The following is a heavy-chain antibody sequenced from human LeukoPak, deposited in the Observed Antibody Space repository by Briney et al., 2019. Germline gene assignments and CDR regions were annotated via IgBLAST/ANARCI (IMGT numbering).Heavy chain of an antibody. Sequence: GGSLRLSCAASGFTFSSYSMNWVRQAPGKGLEWVPYISSSSSTIYYADSVKGRFTISRDNAKNSLYLQMNSLRAEDTAVYYCARSRSSGWYDDAFDIWGQGTMVTVSS. J-gene: IGHJ3*02. CDR1: GFTFSSYS. V-gene: IGHV3-48*04. CDR3: ARSRSSGWYDDAFDI. D-gene: IGHD6-19*01. CDR2: ISSSSSTI.